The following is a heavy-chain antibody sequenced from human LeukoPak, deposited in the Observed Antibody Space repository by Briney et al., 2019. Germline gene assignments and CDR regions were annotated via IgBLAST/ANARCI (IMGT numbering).Heavy chain of an antibody. Sequence: ASVKVSCTASAYTFTNHDINWVRQATGQGLEWMGRMNPYTGKTDYAQKFQGRVTMTRDTSISTAYMELSRLRSDDTAVYYCASNRGYCSSTSCPQYDAFDIWGQGTMVTVSS. CDR2: MNPYTGKT. D-gene: IGHD2-2*01. CDR1: AYTFTNHD. V-gene: IGHV1-8*02. CDR3: ASNRGYCSSTSCPQYDAFDI. J-gene: IGHJ3*02.